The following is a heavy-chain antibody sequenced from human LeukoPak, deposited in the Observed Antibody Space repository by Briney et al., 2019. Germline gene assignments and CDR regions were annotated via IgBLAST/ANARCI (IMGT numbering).Heavy chain of an antibody. J-gene: IGHJ4*02. Sequence: ASVKVSCKASGYTFTDYYIHWVRQAPGQGLEWMGWINPNSGDTNYAQKLQGRVTMTTDTSTSTAYMELRSLRSDDTAVYYCARFDILTAYYMDYWGQGTLVTVSS. D-gene: IGHD3-9*01. CDR2: INPNSGDT. CDR3: ARFDILTAYYMDY. CDR1: GYTFTDYY. V-gene: IGHV1-2*02.